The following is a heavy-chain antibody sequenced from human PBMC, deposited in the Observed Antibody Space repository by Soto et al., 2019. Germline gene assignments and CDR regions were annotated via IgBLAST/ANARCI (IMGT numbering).Heavy chain of an antibody. J-gene: IGHJ6*02. CDR1: GYTFTGYY. V-gene: IGHV1-2*04. CDR3: ARDVRSIAARHTSYYYGMDV. Sequence: ASVKVSCKASGYTFTGYYMHWVRQAPGQGLEWMGWINPNSGGTNYAQKFQGWVTMTRDTSISTAYMELSRLRSDDTAVYYCARDVRSIAARHTSYYYGMDVWGQGTTVTVSS. CDR2: INPNSGGT. D-gene: IGHD6-6*01.